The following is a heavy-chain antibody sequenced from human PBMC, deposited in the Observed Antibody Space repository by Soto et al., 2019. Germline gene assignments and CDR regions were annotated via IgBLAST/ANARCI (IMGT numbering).Heavy chain of an antibody. V-gene: IGHV3-13*05. CDR2: IGAARDP. CDR1: GFNFSNFD. CDR3: ARAXTGRLPRRADYYYAMDV. D-gene: IGHD5-18*01. J-gene: IGHJ6*02. Sequence: GGSLRLSCATSGFNFSNFDMHWVRQVPGKGLEWVSAIGAARDPYYLGSVKGRFTISRENAKNSVYLQMNDLRAGDSAVYYCARAXTGRLPRRADYYYAMDVWGQGTTVTVSS.